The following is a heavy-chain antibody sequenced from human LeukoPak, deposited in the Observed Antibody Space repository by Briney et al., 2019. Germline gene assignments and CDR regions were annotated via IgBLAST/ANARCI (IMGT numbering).Heavy chain of an antibody. CDR1: GDTFIRYY. J-gene: IGHJ4*02. D-gene: IGHD6-19*01. Sequence: ASVKVSCKASGDTFIRYYMHWVRQAPGQGLEWMGIINPSGGSTSYAQKFQGRVAMTRDMSTSTVYMELSSLRSDDTAVYYCARGWLVRSSTQLELQYWGQGSLVTVSS. V-gene: IGHV1-46*01. CDR3: ARGWLVRSSTQLELQY. CDR2: INPSGGST.